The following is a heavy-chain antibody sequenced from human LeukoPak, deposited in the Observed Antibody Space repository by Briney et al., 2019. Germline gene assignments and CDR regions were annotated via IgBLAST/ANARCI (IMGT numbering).Heavy chain of an antibody. CDR1: GYTFFSSD. V-gene: IGHV1-18*01. J-gene: IGHJ5*02. CDR2: ISTSNGAT. CDR3: AIDPYHRLGPPLDL. D-gene: IGHD1-14*01. Sequence: ASVKVSCKASGYTFFSSDITWVRQAPAQGVGCIGRISTSNGATNYAATLQGRAAMTTETSTTTAYRELGRLTFDDTAGVSVAIDPYHRLGPPLDLWGHGTLVTVSS.